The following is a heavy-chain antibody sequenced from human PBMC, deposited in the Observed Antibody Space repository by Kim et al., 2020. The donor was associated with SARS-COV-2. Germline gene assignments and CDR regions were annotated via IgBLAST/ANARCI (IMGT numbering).Heavy chain of an antibody. CDR2: ISFDGSHK. V-gene: IGHV3-30*18. CDR3: AKDRPRGQRPTHYYFYGMDV. D-gene: IGHD3-3*01. J-gene: IGHJ6*02. Sequence: GGSLRLSCAASEFNFSNYGISWVRQAPGKGLEWVALISFDGSHKYYADSVKGRFTVSRDNSQNTLYLQMNSLRGEDTAVYYCAKDRPRGQRPTHYYFYGMDVWGLGTTVTVS. CDR1: EFNFSNYG.